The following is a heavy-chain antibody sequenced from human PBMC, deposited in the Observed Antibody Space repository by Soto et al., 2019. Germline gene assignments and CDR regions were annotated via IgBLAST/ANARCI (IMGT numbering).Heavy chain of an antibody. D-gene: IGHD2-8*01. Sequence: GGSLRLSCAASGFTVSSKYMSWVRQAPGKGLEWVSLIQSGGPTYYADSVKGRFTISRDTSENTLYLQMNSLRAEDTAVYYCAKDRNGLNYFDYWGQGTLVTVSS. CDR1: GFTVSSKY. V-gene: IGHV3-66*01. CDR2: IQSGGPT. J-gene: IGHJ4*02. CDR3: AKDRNGLNYFDY.